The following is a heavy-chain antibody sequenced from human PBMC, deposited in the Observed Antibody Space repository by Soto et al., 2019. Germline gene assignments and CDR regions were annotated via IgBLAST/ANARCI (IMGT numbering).Heavy chain of an antibody. D-gene: IGHD6-13*01. V-gene: IGHV4-30-4*01. Sequence: SETLSLTCTVSGVSISSCDYYWGWIRQPQGKGLEWIGYIYYSGSTHYNPTLKTRVTISVDTSKDQFSLKLSSVTAADTAVYYCARDQEQLSPYSFDYWAQGTLVTVSS. CDR1: GVSISSCDYY. CDR2: IYYSGST. J-gene: IGHJ4*02. CDR3: ARDQEQLSPYSFDY.